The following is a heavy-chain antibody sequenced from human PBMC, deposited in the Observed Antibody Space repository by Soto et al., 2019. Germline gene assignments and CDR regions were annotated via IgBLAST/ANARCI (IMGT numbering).Heavy chain of an antibody. V-gene: IGHV3-30*18. Sequence: QVQLVESGGGVVQPGTSLRLSCAASGFNFSHYAMHWVRQAPGKGLEWLAIISLEGSNKYSAKPVKDRFTISRDNSKSTLYLQMNSLRPEDTAVYYCAKDWATPVDARFFDSWGQVTPVTVSS. D-gene: IGHD3-3*01. J-gene: IGHJ4*02. CDR2: ISLEGSNK. CDR1: GFNFSHYA. CDR3: AKDWATPVDARFFDS.